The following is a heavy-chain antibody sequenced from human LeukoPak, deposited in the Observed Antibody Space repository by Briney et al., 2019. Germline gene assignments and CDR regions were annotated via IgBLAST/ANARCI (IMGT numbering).Heavy chain of an antibody. V-gene: IGHV4-34*01. Sequence: SETLSLTCAVSRGSFSGFFWSWIRQPPGKGLEWIGNIYYSGTTYYKSSLKSRGIISVDTSKNQFSLKLSSVSAADTAMYYCARFGRIITAWLAGSVDSWGQGTLVTVSS. CDR2: IYYSGTT. J-gene: IGHJ4*02. D-gene: IGHD1-20*01. CDR3: ARFGRIITAWLAGSVDS. CDR1: RGSFSGFF.